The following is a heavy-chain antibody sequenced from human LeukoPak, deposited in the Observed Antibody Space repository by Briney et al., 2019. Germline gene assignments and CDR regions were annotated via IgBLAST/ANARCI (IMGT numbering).Heavy chain of an antibody. CDR1: GGSISSSSYY. D-gene: IGHD3-3*01. CDR2: IYYSGST. J-gene: IGHJ6*02. Sequence: SETLSLTCTVSGGSISSSSYYWGWIRQPPGKGLEWIGSIYYSGSTYYNPSLKSRVTISVDTSKNQFSLKLSSVTAADTAVYYCARDRVVGDRTGNVDVWGQGTTVTVSS. V-gene: IGHV4-39*02. CDR3: ARDRVVGDRTGNVDV.